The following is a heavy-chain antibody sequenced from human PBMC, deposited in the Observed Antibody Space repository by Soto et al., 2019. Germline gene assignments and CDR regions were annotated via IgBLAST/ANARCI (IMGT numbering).Heavy chain of an antibody. D-gene: IGHD1-1*01. CDR3: AKEIVERGAFDI. CDR1: GFTFISYV. V-gene: IGHV3-30*18. Sequence: QVQLVESGGGVVQPGRSLRLSCAASGFTFISYVMHWVRQAPGKGLEWVAVISYDGSNKYYADSVKGRFTISRDNSKNTLYLQMNSLRGEDRAVYYCAKEIVERGAFDIWGQGTMVTVSS. CDR2: ISYDGSNK. J-gene: IGHJ3*02.